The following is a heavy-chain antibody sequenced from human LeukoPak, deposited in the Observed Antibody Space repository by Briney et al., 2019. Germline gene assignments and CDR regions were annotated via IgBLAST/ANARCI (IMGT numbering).Heavy chain of an antibody. Sequence: GGSLRLSCAASGFTFSSYSMNWVRQAPGKGLEWVSSISSSSSYIYYADSVKGRFTISRDNAKNSLYLQMNGLRAEDTAVYYCARVGPVVAATLLLGPSDYWGQGTLVTVSS. D-gene: IGHD2-15*01. J-gene: IGHJ4*02. CDR3: ARVGPVVAATLLLGPSDY. CDR2: ISSSSSYI. V-gene: IGHV3-21*01. CDR1: GFTFSSYS.